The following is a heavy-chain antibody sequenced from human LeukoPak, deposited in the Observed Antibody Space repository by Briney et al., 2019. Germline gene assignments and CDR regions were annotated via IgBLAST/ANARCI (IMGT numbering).Heavy chain of an antibody. CDR2: INHSGST. CDR3: ARGLQDIVVVPAAMFAFDI. V-gene: IGHV4-34*01. Sequence: PSETLSLTCAVYGGSFSGYYWSWIRQPPGKGLEWIGEINHSGSTNYNPSLKSRVTISVDTSKNKFSLKLSSVTAADTAVYYCARGLQDIVVVPAAMFAFDIWGQGTMVTVSS. D-gene: IGHD2-2*01. J-gene: IGHJ3*02. CDR1: GGSFSGYY.